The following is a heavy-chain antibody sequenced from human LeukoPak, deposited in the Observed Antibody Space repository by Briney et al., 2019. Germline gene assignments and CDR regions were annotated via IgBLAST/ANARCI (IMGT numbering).Heavy chain of an antibody. CDR3: ARGKVLLRFGELYGPDY. D-gene: IGHD3-10*01. Sequence: GASVKVFCKASGYTFTSYDINWVRQATGQGLEWMGWMNPNSGNTGYAQKFQGRVTMTRNTSISTAYMELSSLRSEDTAVYYCARGKVLLRFGELYGPDYWGQGTLVTVSS. J-gene: IGHJ4*02. V-gene: IGHV1-8*02. CDR1: GYTFTSYD. CDR2: MNPNSGNT.